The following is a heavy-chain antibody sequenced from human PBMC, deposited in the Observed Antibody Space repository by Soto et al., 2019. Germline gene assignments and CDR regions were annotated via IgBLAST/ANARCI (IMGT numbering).Heavy chain of an antibody. J-gene: IGHJ4*02. CDR1: GFSVSRNY. D-gene: IGHD3-10*01. Sequence: QLVETGGGLIQPGTSLTLSCAASGFSVSRNYMTWVRQAPGKGLEWVSCVYSGDGTFYADSVKGRFILSRDDSQNTIYLTMNNLRAEDTAVYYCARVPGRLWGRGTLVTVAS. V-gene: IGHV3-53*02. CDR3: ARVPGRL. CDR2: VYSGDGT.